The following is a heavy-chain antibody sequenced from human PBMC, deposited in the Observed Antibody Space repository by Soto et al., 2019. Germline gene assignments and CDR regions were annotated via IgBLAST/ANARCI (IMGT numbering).Heavy chain of an antibody. Sequence: QLLESGGGLVQPGGFLILSCATSGFSFNTYAMTWVRQAPGKGLEWVSIISASGDNTYYADSVKGRFTISRDNSRNTLYLQMNSLRVEGTAVYYCAKDCPLVPDALVGYCYFYAFDVWGQGTTFSVSS. J-gene: IGHJ6*02. CDR3: AKDCPLVPDALVGYCYFYAFDV. CDR2: ISASGDNT. V-gene: IGHV3-23*01. CDR1: GFSFNTYA. D-gene: IGHD2-15*01.